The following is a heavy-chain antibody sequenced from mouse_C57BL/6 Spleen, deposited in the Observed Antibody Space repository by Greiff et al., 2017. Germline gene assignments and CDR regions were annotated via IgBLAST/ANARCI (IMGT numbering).Heavy chain of an antibody. CDR3: ERCEDYGSSLCDLDV. D-gene: IGHD1-1*01. CDR1: GYTFTSYW. V-gene: IGHV1-64*01. Sequence: VQLQQPGAELVKPGASVKLSCKASGYTFTSYWMPWVKQRPLQGLEWIGIIHPNSGSTNYNEKFKSNATLTVDKSSNTAYMQLSSLTSEDSAVYDCERCEDYGSSLCDLDVWGTGTSVTVSS. J-gene: IGHJ1*03. CDR2: IHPNSGST.